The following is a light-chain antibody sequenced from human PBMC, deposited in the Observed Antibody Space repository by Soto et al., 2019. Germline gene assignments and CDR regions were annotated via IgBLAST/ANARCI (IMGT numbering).Light chain of an antibody. J-gene: IGKJ2*01. Sequence: EIVMTQSPAALSVSPGDRSTLSCRPSQNINNNLAWYQQKPGQAPRLLISGASTRATGVPARFSGSGSGTEFTRTVSSLHSEDFAAYYCRQYNNWRLYTLGQRT. CDR1: QNINNN. V-gene: IGKV3-15*01. CDR2: GAS. CDR3: RQYNNWRLYT.